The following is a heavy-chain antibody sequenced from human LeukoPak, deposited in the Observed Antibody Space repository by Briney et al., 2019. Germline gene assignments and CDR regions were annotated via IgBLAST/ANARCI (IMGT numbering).Heavy chain of an antibody. J-gene: IGHJ4*02. CDR1: GFTVSSNS. Sequence: PGGSLRLSCTVSGFTVSSNSMSWVRQAPGKGLEWVSFIYSDNTHYSDSVKGRFTISRDNSKNTLYLQMNSLRAEDTAVYYCAKDGSFLPLVTFDYWGQGTLVTVSS. V-gene: IGHV3-53*01. D-gene: IGHD2-21*02. CDR2: IYSDNT. CDR3: AKDGSFLPLVTFDY.